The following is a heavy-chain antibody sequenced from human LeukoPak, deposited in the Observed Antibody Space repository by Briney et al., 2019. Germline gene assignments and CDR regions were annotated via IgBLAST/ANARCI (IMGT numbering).Heavy chain of an antibody. V-gene: IGHV5-51*01. CDR3: ARRGYCSGGSCYWFDP. Sequence: GESLKISCKGSGYSFTSHWIGWVRQMPGKGLEWMGIIYPGDSDTRYSPSFQGQVTISADKSISTAYLQWSSLKASDTAMYYCARRGYCSGGSCYWFDPWGQGTLVTVSS. J-gene: IGHJ5*02. CDR1: GYSFTSHW. CDR2: IYPGDSDT. D-gene: IGHD2-15*01.